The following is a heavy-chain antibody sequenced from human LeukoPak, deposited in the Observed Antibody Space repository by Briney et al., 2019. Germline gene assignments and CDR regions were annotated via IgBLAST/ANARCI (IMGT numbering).Heavy chain of an antibody. CDR3: ARVGGNSAFDI. CDR1: GFTVSSNY. D-gene: IGHD4-23*01. J-gene: IGHJ3*02. Sequence: GGSLRLSCAASGFTVSSNYVSWVRQAPGKGLEWVSVIYSGGSTYYADSVKGRFTISRDNSKNTLYLQMNSLRAEDTAVYYCARVGGNSAFDIWGQGTMVTVSS. V-gene: IGHV3-66*01. CDR2: IYSGGST.